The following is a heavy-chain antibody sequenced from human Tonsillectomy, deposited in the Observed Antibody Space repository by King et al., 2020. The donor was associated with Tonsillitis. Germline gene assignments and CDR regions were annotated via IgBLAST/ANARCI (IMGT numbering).Heavy chain of an antibody. Sequence: QLQESGPGLVKPSETLSLTCTVSGDPFSSTTHYWGWIRQPPGKGLEWIGTMFYGGRTYYSPSLKSRVTISVDTSNNQFNNRFFLKLRSVTAADTAVYYCAYHTGLSLDNWGPGTLVTVSS. CDR1: GDPFSSTTHY. V-gene: IGHV4-39*07. CDR3: AYHTGLSLDN. CDR2: MFYGGRT. J-gene: IGHJ4*02. D-gene: IGHD1-14*01.